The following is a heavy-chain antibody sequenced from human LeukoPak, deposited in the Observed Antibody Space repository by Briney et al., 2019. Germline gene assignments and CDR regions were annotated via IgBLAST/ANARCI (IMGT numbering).Heavy chain of an antibody. Sequence: SETLSLTCTVSGGSISSYYWSWIRQPPGKGLEWIGYIYYSGSTNYNPSLKSRVTISVDTSKNQFSLKLSSVTAADTAVYYRASGYCSGGSCYQSTDYYYYGMDVWGQGTTVTVSS. CDR3: ASGYCSGGSCYQSTDYYYYGMDV. D-gene: IGHD2-15*01. J-gene: IGHJ6*02. CDR1: GGSISSYY. CDR2: IYYSGST. V-gene: IGHV4-59*01.